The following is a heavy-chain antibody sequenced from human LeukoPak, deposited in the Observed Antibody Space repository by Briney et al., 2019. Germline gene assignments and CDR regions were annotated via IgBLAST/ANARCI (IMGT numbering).Heavy chain of an antibody. CDR3: TQGGAAAGLDY. CDR2: TYYRSKWYN. CDR1: GDSVSSKSAV. J-gene: IGHJ4*02. V-gene: IGHV6-1*01. Sequence: SQTLSLTCAISGDSVSSKSAVWNWIRQSPSRGLEWLGRTYYRSKWYNDYAVSVQSRIIINPDTSKNQFSLQLDSVTPEDTAVYYCTQGGAAAGLDYWGQGTLVTVSS. D-gene: IGHD6-13*01.